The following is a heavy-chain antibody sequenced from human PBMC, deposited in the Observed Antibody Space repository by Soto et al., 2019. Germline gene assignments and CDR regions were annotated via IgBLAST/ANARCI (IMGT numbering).Heavy chain of an antibody. Sequence: PSETLSLTCTVSGGSISSGGYYWSWIRQHPGKGLEWIGYSYYSGSTYYNPSLKSRVTISVDTSKNQFSLKLSSVTAADTAVYYCARGFPAVTGDYFWFDPWGQGTLVTVSS. CDR2: SYYSGST. CDR1: GGSISSGGYY. D-gene: IGHD4-17*01. CDR3: ARGFPAVTGDYFWFDP. V-gene: IGHV4-31*03. J-gene: IGHJ5*02.